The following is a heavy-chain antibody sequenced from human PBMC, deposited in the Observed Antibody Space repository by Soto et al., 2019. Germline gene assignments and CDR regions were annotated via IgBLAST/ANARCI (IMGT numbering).Heavy chain of an antibody. CDR3: ANFNWYFDL. Sequence: WETLSLTCIGSGGSISSYFWSWIRQPPGKGLDWIGYIYYTGSTNYNPSLKSRVTISVDTSKNQFSLQLSSVTAADTAVYCCANFNWYFDLWGRGTLVTVS. J-gene: IGHJ2*01. CDR1: GGSISSYF. V-gene: IGHV4-59*01. CDR2: IYYTGST.